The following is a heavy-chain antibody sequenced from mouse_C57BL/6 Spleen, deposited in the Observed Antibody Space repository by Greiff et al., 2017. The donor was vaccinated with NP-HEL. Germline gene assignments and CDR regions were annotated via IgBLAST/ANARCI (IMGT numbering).Heavy chain of an antibody. CDR1: GYTFTSYT. J-gene: IGHJ4*01. CDR2: INPRSGYT. D-gene: IGHD2-1*01. CDR3: ARSGGNYEDYYAMDY. V-gene: IGHV1-4*01. Sequence: VQLQQSGAELARPGASVKMSCKASGYTFTSYTMHWVKQRPGQGLEWIGYINPRSGYTKYNQKFKDKATLTADKSSSTAYMQLSSLTAEDSAVYYCARSGGNYEDYYAMDYWGQGTSVTVSS.